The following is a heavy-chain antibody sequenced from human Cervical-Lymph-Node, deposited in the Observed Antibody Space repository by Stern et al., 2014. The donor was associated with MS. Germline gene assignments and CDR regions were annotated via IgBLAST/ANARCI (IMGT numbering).Heavy chain of an antibody. CDR1: GFTFSNHW. V-gene: IGHV3-74*01. CDR3: ARDQLRGCTVLDY. Sequence: EVQLVESGGRLVQPGGSLTLSCAASGFTFSNHWMHWVRQAPGRGLVWISRINSDQSRTAYADSVKGRFSISRDNARNTLYLQMNSLRAEDTAVYYCARDQLRGCTVLDYWGQGTLVTVSS. D-gene: IGHD2-15*01. J-gene: IGHJ4*02. CDR2: INSDQSRT.